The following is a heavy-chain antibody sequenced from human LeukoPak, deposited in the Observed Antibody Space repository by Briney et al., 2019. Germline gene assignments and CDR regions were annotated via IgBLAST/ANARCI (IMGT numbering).Heavy chain of an antibody. V-gene: IGHV4-31*03. CDR2: IDYSGST. D-gene: IGHD3-22*01. J-gene: IGHJ5*02. CDR1: GGSITSGGYY. CDR3: AREMDYYDSGGYYLQWFDP. Sequence: PSETLSLTCTVSGGSITSGGYYWSWIRQHAGKGLEWIGYIDYSGSTSYNPSLKSRVTISLDTSRNQFSLKLSSVTAADTAVYYCAREMDYYDSGGYYLQWFDPWGQGTLVTVSS.